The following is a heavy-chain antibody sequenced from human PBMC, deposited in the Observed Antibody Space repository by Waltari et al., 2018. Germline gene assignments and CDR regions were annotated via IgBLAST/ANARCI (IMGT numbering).Heavy chain of an antibody. D-gene: IGHD2-15*01. V-gene: IGHV3-21*01. CDR3: ARCGGGSCYQSGAFDI. Sequence: EVQLVESGGGLVKPGGPLRLSCAASGFTFSSYSMVWLRQAPGKGLDGVSSISSNSNYLYDADSVKGRFTTSRDNTRNSLYLQMNSRRAEDTALYFCARCGGGSCYQSGAFDIWGQGTTVTVSS. CDR2: ISSNSNYL. CDR1: GFTFSSYS. J-gene: IGHJ3*02.